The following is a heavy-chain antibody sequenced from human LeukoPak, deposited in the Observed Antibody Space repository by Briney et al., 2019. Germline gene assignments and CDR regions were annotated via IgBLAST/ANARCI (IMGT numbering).Heavy chain of an antibody. J-gene: IGHJ5*02. D-gene: IGHD2-15*01. V-gene: IGHV3-33*01. CDR1: GFTFSSYG. CDR3: ARCGDSCFLGWFDP. Sequence: GGSLGLSCAASGFTFSSYGMHWVRQAPGKGLEWVALIWYDGTNKYYADSVKGRFTISRDNSKNTLYLQMNSLRAEDTAVYYCARCGDSCFLGWFDPWGQGTLVNVYS. CDR2: IWYDGTNK.